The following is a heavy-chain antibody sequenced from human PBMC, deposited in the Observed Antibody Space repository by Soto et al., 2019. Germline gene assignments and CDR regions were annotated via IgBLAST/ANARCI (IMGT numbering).Heavy chain of an antibody. V-gene: IGHV1-18*01. Sequence: ASVKVSCKTSGYTFTSYGISWVRQAPGQGLEWMGWISAYNANTKYAQKLQGRVTMTTDTSTRTAYMELRSLTSDDTAVYYCARDTPDILTGYYVYYWGKGTLVPVSS. CDR1: GYTFTSYG. J-gene: IGHJ4*02. CDR3: ARDTPDILTGYYVYY. D-gene: IGHD3-9*01. CDR2: ISAYNANT.